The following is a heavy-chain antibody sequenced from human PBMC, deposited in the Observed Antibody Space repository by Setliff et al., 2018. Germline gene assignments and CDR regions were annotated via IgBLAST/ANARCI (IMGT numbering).Heavy chain of an antibody. CDR1: GYTLSKYY. J-gene: IGHJ3*02. Sequence: GASVKVSCKASGYTLSKYYMHWVRQAPGQGLEWMGIINPSGGLTKYAQKFQGRVTMTSDTSTNTVYLEVSSLRSEGTAVYFCARDRFYNSWSGTSITAPHDAFDIWGQGTMVTVSS. V-gene: IGHV1-46*03. CDR3: ARDRFYNSWSGTSITAPHDAFDI. CDR2: INPSGGLT. D-gene: IGHD3-3*01.